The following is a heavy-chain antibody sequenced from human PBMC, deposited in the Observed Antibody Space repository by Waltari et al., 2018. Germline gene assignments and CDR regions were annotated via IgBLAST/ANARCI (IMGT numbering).Heavy chain of an antibody. Sequence: QLQLQESGPGLVKPSETLSLTCTVSGGSISSSSYYWGWIRQPPGKGLERIGSIYYSGSTYYNPSLKSRVTISVDTSKNQFSLKLSSVTAADTAVYYCARLGAVAGIRYYFDYWGQGTLVTVSS. CDR2: IYYSGST. D-gene: IGHD6-19*01. J-gene: IGHJ4*02. V-gene: IGHV4-39*01. CDR1: GGSISSSSYY. CDR3: ARLGAVAGIRYYFDY.